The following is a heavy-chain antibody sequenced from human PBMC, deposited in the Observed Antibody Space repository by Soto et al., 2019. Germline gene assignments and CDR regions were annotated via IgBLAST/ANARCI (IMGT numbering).Heavy chain of an antibody. J-gene: IGHJ5*02. V-gene: IGHV4-4*02. CDR3: ARVPSKRGNYDFWSGYSDHNLFDP. Sequence: SETLSLTCAVSGGSISSSNWWSWVRQPPGKGLEWIGEIYHSGSTNYNPSLKSRVTISVDKSKNQFSLKLSSVTAADTAVYYCARVPSKRGNYDFWSGYSDHNLFDPWGQGTLVIVSS. CDR2: IYHSGST. CDR1: GGSISSSNW. D-gene: IGHD3-3*01.